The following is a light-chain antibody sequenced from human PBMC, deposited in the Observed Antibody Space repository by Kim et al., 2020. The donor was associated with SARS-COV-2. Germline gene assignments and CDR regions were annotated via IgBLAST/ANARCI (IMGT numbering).Light chain of an antibody. CDR1: QTIDRN. J-gene: IGKJ1*01. CDR2: GAS. CDR3: QQSYKTPWT. V-gene: IGKV1-39*01. Sequence: DIQMTQSPSSLSASLGDTVTITCRASQTIDRNLNWYQQRPGKAPDLLIFGASGLQSGVPSRFSGSGSGTDFTLTISGLEAEDFATYVCQQSYKTPWTFGHGTKV.